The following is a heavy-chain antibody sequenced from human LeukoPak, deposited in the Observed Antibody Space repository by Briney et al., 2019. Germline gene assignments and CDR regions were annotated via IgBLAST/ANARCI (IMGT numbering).Heavy chain of an antibody. Sequence: GASVKVSCKASGYTFTGYYMHWVRQAPGQGLEWMGWINPNSGGTHYAQKFQGRVTMTRDTSISTAYVDLSRLRSDDTAVYYCARRFTTIAAAGTSLSYWGQGTLVTVSS. CDR2: INPNSGGT. CDR1: GYTFTGYY. CDR3: ARRFTTIAAAGTSLSY. D-gene: IGHD6-13*01. J-gene: IGHJ4*02. V-gene: IGHV1-2*02.